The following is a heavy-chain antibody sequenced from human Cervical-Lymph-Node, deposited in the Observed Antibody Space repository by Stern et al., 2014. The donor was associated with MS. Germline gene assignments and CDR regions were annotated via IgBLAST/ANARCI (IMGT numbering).Heavy chain of an antibody. CDR3: AREGADNDAFDV. CDR1: GYTFIDYY. Sequence: VQLLQPGASVTVSCRTSGYTFIDYYIHWVRQAPGQGLEWMGIINLSDGATTYAQKFQGRVTMTRDTSTNTAYMQLGSLTSEDTAVFFCAREGADNDAFDVWGQGTMVTVSS. J-gene: IGHJ3*01. CDR2: INLSDGAT. D-gene: IGHD1-26*01. V-gene: IGHV1-46*03.